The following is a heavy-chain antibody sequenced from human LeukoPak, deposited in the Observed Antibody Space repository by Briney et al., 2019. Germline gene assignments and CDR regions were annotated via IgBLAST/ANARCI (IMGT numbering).Heavy chain of an antibody. CDR1: GFTFSSYS. V-gene: IGHV3-21*01. Sequence: PGGSLRLSCAAPGFTFSSYSMNWVRQAPGKGLEWVSSISSSSSYIYYADSVKGRFTISRDNAKNSLYLQMNSLRAEDTAVYYCARTSIAAAGTVFDYWGQGTLVTVSS. CDR2: ISSSSSYI. J-gene: IGHJ4*02. CDR3: ARTSIAAAGTVFDY. D-gene: IGHD6-13*01.